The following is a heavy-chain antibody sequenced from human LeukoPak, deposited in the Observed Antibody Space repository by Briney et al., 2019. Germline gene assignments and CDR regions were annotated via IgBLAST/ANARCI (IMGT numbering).Heavy chain of an antibody. D-gene: IGHD2-15*01. J-gene: IGHJ4*02. CDR2: IIPILGIA. V-gene: IGHV1-69*04. Sequence: GASVKVSCKASGGTFSSYAISWVRQAPGQGLEWMGRIIPILGIANYAQKFQGRVTITADKSTSTAHMELSSLRSEDTAVYYCARSCTGGSCPFDYWGQGTLVTVSS. CDR3: ARSCTGGSCPFDY. CDR1: GGTFSSYA.